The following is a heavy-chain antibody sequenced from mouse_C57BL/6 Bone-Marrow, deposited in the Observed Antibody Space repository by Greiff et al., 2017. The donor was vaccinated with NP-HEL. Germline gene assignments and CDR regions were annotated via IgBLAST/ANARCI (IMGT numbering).Heavy chain of an antibody. CDR1: GYTFTSYW. V-gene: IGHV1-64*01. D-gene: IGHD2-12*01. CDR2: IHPNSGST. J-gene: IGHJ1*03. Sequence: QVQLQQSGAELVKPGASVKLSCKASGYTFTSYWMHWVKQRPGQGLEWIGMIHPNSGSTNYNEKFKSKATLTVDKSSSTAYMQLSSLTSEDSAVYYCARRYYMYFDVWGTGTTVTVSS. CDR3: ARRYYMYFDV.